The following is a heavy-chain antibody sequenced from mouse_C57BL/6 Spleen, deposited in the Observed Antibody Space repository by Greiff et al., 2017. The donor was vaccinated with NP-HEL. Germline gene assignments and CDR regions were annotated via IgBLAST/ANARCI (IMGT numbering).Heavy chain of an antibody. Sequence: VQLQQSGAELVKPGASVKLSCKASGYTFTSYWMHWVKQRPGRGLEWIGRIDPNSGGTKYNEKFKSKATLTVDKPSSTAYMQLSSLTSEDSAVYYCARLDGSSRYYFDYWGQGTTLTVSS. V-gene: IGHV1-72*01. J-gene: IGHJ2*01. CDR2: IDPNSGGT. D-gene: IGHD1-1*01. CDR1: GYTFTSYW. CDR3: ARLDGSSRYYFDY.